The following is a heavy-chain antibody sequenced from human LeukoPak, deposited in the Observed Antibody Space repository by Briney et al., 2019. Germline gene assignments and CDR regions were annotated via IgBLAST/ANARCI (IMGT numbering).Heavy chain of an antibody. CDR1: GFTFSDYY. CDR2: ISSSSSYT. D-gene: IGHD3-10*01. Sequence: GGSLRLSCAASGFTFSDYYMSWIRQAPGKGLEWVSYISSSSSYTNYAVSVKGRFTISRDNAKNSLYLQMNSLRAEDTAVYYCARGRLLWFGEWFFDYWGQGTLVTVSS. J-gene: IGHJ4*02. V-gene: IGHV3-11*06. CDR3: ARGRLLWFGEWFFDY.